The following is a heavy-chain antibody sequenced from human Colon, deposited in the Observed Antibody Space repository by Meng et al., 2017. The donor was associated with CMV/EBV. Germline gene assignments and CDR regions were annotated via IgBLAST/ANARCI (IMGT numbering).Heavy chain of an antibody. J-gene: IGHJ2*01. V-gene: IGHV4-30-4*08. CDR1: GASIRNSDYY. Sequence: LRLSCTVSGASIRNSDYYWSWIRQSPGKGLEWIGYIHDTGSTFYSPTLRSRVTVSVDTSKNQFFLRLTSVTAADTAVYYCARDGYCSSTSCYNYWYFDLWGRGTLVTVSS. CDR2: IHDTGST. CDR3: ARDGYCSSTSCYNYWYFDL. D-gene: IGHD2-2*02.